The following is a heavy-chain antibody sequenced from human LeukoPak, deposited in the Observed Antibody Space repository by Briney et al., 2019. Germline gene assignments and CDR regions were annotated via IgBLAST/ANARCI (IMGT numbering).Heavy chain of an antibody. CDR1: GYTFTSYG. CDR3: ARDLTYGSGSYYNSNLIDY. Sequence: ASVKVSCKASGYTFTSYGISWVRQAPGQGLEWMGWISAYNGNTNYAQKLQGRVTMTTDTSTSTAYMELRSLRSEDTAVYYCARDLTYGSGSYYNSNLIDYWGQGTLVTVSS. V-gene: IGHV1-18*01. J-gene: IGHJ4*02. CDR2: ISAYNGNT. D-gene: IGHD3-10*01.